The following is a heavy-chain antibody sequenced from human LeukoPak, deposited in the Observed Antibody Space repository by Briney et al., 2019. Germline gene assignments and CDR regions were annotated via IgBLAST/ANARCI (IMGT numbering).Heavy chain of an antibody. V-gene: IGHV1-18*01. CDR3: AREIGAIVVVPADRWYAFDI. CDR2: ISAYNGNT. CDR1: GYTFTSYD. D-gene: IGHD2-2*01. Sequence: GASVKVSCKASGYTFTSYDINWVRQAPGQGLEWMGWISAYNGNTNYAQKLQGRVTMTTDTSTSTAYMELRSLRSDDTAVYYCAREIGAIVVVPADRWYAFDIWGQGTMVTVSS. J-gene: IGHJ3*02.